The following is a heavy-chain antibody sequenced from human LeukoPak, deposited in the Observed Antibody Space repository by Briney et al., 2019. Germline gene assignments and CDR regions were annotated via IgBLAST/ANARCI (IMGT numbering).Heavy chain of an antibody. J-gene: IGHJ4*02. D-gene: IGHD4-23*01. CDR2: IWYDGSNK. Sequence: GGSLRLSCAASGIRFSASGMHWVRQAPGEGLEWVAFIWYDGSNKYYADSVKGRFTISRDDSKETVYLQMNSLRAEDTALYYCAKDKGNYYFDYWGQGTLVTVSS. CDR1: GIRFSASG. CDR3: AKDKGNYYFDY. V-gene: IGHV3-30*02.